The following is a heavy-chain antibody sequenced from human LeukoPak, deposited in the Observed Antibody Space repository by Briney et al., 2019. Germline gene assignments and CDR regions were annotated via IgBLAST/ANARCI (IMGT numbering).Heavy chain of an antibody. CDR3: ARDRDCSSTSCRGGFADY. Sequence: PGGSLRLSCAASGFTFDDFGMTWVRQAPGKGLEWVSGITWNGGITGYADSVKGRFTISRDNAKNSLYLQMNSLRAEDTALYYYARDRDCSSTSCRGGFADYWGQGTLVTVSP. CDR1: GFTFDDFG. V-gene: IGHV3-20*04. D-gene: IGHD2-2*01. J-gene: IGHJ4*02. CDR2: ITWNGGIT.